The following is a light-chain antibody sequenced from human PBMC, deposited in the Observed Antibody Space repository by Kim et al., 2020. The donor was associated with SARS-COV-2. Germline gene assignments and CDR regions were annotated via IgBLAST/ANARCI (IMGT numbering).Light chain of an antibody. V-gene: IGKV3-20*01. Sequence: PGERATLSCRASQSISASYLAWYQQKPGQAPRLLMSASSSRATGVPDRFRGSGYGTDFTLTISRLEPEDFAVYFCQQYSRPPLTFGGGTKLEI. CDR1: QSISASY. J-gene: IGKJ4*01. CDR3: QQYSRPPLT. CDR2: ASS.